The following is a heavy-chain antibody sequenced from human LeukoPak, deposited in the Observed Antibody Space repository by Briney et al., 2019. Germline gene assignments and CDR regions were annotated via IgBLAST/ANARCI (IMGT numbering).Heavy chain of an antibody. Sequence: PGGSLRLSCAASGFTFSSYEMNWVRQAPGKGLEWVAAIWFDGIKKYYADSVKGRLTISRDNSKNTLYLQVNSLRAEDTAVYYCARDLEDSSPFGAFDMWGQGTMVTVSS. V-gene: IGHV3-33*08. J-gene: IGHJ3*02. CDR1: GFTFSSYE. D-gene: IGHD3-22*01. CDR3: ARDLEDSSPFGAFDM. CDR2: IWFDGIKK.